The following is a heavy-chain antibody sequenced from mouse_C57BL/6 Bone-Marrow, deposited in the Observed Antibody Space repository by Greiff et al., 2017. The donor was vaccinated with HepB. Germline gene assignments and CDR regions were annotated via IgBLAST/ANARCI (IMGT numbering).Heavy chain of an antibody. Sequence: EVQLVESGGDLVKPGGSLKLSCAASGFTFSSYGMSWVRQTPDKRLEWVATISSGGSYTYYPDSVKGRFTISRDNAKNTLYLQMSSLKSEDTAMYYCARHLYCYGFAYWGQGTLVTVSA. J-gene: IGHJ3*01. D-gene: IGHD2-12*01. CDR3: ARHLYCYGFAY. V-gene: IGHV5-6*01. CDR2: ISSGGSYT. CDR1: GFTFSSYG.